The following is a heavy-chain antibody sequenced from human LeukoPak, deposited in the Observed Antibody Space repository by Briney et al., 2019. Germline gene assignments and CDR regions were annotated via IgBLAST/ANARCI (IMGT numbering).Heavy chain of an antibody. CDR3: ARVTVTSLYYYYYMDV. V-gene: IGHV3-48*01. D-gene: IGHD4-17*01. Sequence: GGSLRLSCAATGFTFSSYSMNWVRQAPGKGLEWVSYISSSSSTIYYADSVKGRFTISRDNAKNSLYLQMNSLRAEDTAVYYCARVTVTSLYYYYYMDVWGKGTTVTISS. CDR1: GFTFSSYS. J-gene: IGHJ6*03. CDR2: ISSSSSTI.